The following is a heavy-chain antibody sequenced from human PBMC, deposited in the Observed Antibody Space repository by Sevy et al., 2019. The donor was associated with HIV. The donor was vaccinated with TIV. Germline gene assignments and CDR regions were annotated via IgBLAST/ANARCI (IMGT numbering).Heavy chain of an antibody. CDR1: GFTFSSYA. CDR3: ATARSSITMIVVVISYYFDY. V-gene: IGHV3-30-3*01. J-gene: IGHJ4*02. D-gene: IGHD3-22*01. Sequence: GGSLRLSCAASGFTFSSYAMHWVRQAPGKGLEWVAVISYDGSNKYYADSVKGRFTISRDNSKNTLYLQMNSLRAEYTAVYYCATARSSITMIVVVISYYFDYWGQGTLVTVSS. CDR2: ISYDGSNK.